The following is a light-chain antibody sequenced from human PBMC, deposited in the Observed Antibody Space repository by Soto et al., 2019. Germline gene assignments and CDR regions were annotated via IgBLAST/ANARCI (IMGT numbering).Light chain of an antibody. J-gene: IGKJ2*01. V-gene: IGKV3-11*01. CDR2: DAS. Sequence: EIVLTQSPATLSLSPGERATLSCRASQSVSSYLAWSQQKPGQAPRLLIYDASNRTTGIPAGFSGSGSGTGFTLTSSSLEPEDCAVYCCQQRSNWPPYTFGQGTKLEIK. CDR3: QQRSNWPPYT. CDR1: QSVSSY.